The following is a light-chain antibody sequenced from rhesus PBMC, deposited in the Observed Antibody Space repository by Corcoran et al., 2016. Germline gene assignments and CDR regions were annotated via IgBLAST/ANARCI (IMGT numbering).Light chain of an antibody. CDR3: QQSFNTPLT. V-gene: IGKV1-74*01. Sequence: DIQMTQSPSSLSASLGDRVTIICRASESVNNYLHWYHQKPGKAPKLLIYASSTLQTGVPSRFSDSGSGTDYTFTISGLQAEDVATYYCQQSFNTPLTFGGGTKVEIK. CDR1: ESVNNY. CDR2: ASS. J-gene: IGKJ4*01.